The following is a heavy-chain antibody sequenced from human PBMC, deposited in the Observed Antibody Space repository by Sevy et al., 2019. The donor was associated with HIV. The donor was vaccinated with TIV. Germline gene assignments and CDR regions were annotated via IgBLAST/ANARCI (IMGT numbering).Heavy chain of an antibody. CDR2: IFYSRST. J-gene: IGHJ6*02. V-gene: IGHV4-59*01. D-gene: IGHD1-7*01. Sequence: SETLSLTYTVSGDSISGYYWNWIRQPPGKGLEWIGYIFYSRSTTYNPSLKSRVTISKDTSKNQFSLKLTSVTAADTAVYYCARGDPELFYGMDVWGQGTTVTVSS. CDR3: ARGDPELFYGMDV. CDR1: GDSISGYY.